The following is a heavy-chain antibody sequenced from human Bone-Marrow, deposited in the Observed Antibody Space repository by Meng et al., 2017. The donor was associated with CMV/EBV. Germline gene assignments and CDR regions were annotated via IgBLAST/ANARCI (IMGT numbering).Heavy chain of an antibody. V-gene: IGHV1-69*10. Sequence: SVKVSCKASGGTFSSYAISWVRQAPGQGLEWMGGIIPILGIANYAQKFQGRVTITADKSTSTAYMELSSLRSEDTAVYYCANLIDCSSTSCYFDYWGQGTLV. J-gene: IGHJ4*02. D-gene: IGHD2-2*01. CDR1: GGTFSSYA. CDR2: IIPILGIA. CDR3: ANLIDCSSTSCYFDY.